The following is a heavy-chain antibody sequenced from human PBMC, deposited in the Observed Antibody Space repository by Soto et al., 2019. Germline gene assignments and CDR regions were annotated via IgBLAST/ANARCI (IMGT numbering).Heavy chain of an antibody. Sequence: QITLKESGPTLVKPTQTLTLTCTFSGFSLSTSGVGVGWIRQPPGKALEWLALIYWDDDKRYSPSLKSRLTITKYTSKNQLVLTMTNLDPVDTATYYCAPSSVGWTLAGYFQHWGQGTLVTVSS. CDR1: GFSLSTSGVG. CDR3: APSSVGWTLAGYFQH. J-gene: IGHJ1*01. CDR2: IYWDDDK. V-gene: IGHV2-5*02. D-gene: IGHD3-10*01.